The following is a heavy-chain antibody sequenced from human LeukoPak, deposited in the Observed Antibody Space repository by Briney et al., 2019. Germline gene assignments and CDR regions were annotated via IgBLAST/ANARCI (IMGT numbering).Heavy chain of an antibody. CDR1: GGTFSSYA. Sequence: SVKVSCKASGGTFSSYAISWVRQAPGQGLEWMGGIIPILGTANYAQKFQGRVTITADESTSTAYMELSSLRSEDTAVYYCAREYYYDSSGYYSFDYWGQGTLVTVSS. CDR3: AREYYYDSSGYYSFDY. J-gene: IGHJ4*02. CDR2: IIPILGTA. V-gene: IGHV1-69*13. D-gene: IGHD3-22*01.